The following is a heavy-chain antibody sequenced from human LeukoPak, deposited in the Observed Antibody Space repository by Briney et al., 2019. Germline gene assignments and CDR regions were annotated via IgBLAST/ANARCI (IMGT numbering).Heavy chain of an antibody. CDR1: GGSISTYY. J-gene: IGHJ3*02. CDR3: ARSITIFGVVIMGAFDI. CDR2: IYTSGST. D-gene: IGHD3-3*01. V-gene: IGHV4-4*07. Sequence: SETLSLTCTVSGGSISTYYWNWIRQPAGKGLEWIGRIYTSGSTNYNPSLKSRVTMSVDTSKNQFSLRLNSVTAADTAVYYCARSITIFGVVIMGAFDIWGQGTMVTVSS.